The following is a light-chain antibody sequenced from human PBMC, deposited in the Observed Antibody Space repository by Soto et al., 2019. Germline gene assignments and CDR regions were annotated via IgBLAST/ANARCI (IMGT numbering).Light chain of an antibody. CDR1: SSDVGGYNY. Sequence: QSVLTQPGSVSGSPGQSITISCTGTSSDVGGYNYVPWYQQHPGKAPKLMIYEVSNRPSGVSNRFSGSKSGNTASLTISGLQAEDEADYYCSSYTSSSTRVFGTGTKATVL. CDR2: EVS. CDR3: SSYTSSSTRV. V-gene: IGLV2-14*01. J-gene: IGLJ1*01.